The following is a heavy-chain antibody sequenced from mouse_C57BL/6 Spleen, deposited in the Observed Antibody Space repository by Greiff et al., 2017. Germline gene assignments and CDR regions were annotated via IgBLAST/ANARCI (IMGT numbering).Heavy chain of an antibody. Sequence: QVQLQQPGAELVMPGASVKLSCKASGYTFTSYWMHWVKQRPGQGLEWIGEIDPSGSCTNYNQKFKGKSTLTVDKSSSTAYMQLSSLTSEDSAVYYCASFYDFDYWGQGTTLTVSA. CDR1: GYTFTSYW. V-gene: IGHV1-69*01. J-gene: IGHJ2*01. CDR2: IDPSGSCT. D-gene: IGHD1-1*01. CDR3: ASFYDFDY.